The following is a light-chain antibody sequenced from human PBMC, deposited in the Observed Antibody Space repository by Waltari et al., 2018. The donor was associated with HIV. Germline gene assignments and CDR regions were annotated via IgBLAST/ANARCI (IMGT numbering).Light chain of an antibody. CDR1: ALPDQF. CDR3: SSYGGSKNLL. Sequence: SYELTQPPSVSVSPGQTASIPCSGYALPDQFVYWYQQKPGQAPVLVIYKDSERPSGIPDRFSGSKSGNTASLTVSGLQDEDEADYYCSSYGGSKNLLFGGGTKLTVL. J-gene: IGLJ2*01. V-gene: IGLV3-25*02. CDR2: KDS.